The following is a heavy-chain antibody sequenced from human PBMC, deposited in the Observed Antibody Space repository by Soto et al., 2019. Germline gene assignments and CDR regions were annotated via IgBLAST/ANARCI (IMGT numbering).Heavy chain of an antibody. Sequence: QLQLQESGPGLVKPSETLSLTCTVSGGSISSSIYYWGWIRQPPGKGLEWIGSIFYSGSTYYNPSLKSRVTISVDTSKNQFSLKLSSVTAADTAVYYCARHLTYCSAGSCYSDFPYYGMDVWGQGTTVTVSS. D-gene: IGHD2-15*01. CDR2: IFYSGST. J-gene: IGHJ6*02. CDR1: GGSISSSIYY. CDR3: ARHLTYCSAGSCYSDFPYYGMDV. V-gene: IGHV4-39*01.